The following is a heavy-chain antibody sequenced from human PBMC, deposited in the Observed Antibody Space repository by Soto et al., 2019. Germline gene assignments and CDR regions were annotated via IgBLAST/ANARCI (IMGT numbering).Heavy chain of an antibody. CDR1: RGSVNRYL. CDR3: ARDIGSFAYGEGY. CDR2: FYSSGTT. Sequence: SETLSLTSGSSRGSVNRYLGSGTRQPAGKGREWIGRFYSSGTTDYNPSLNSRATISVETSKNQFSLKLSSVTAADTAVYYCARDIGSFAYGEGYWGQG. D-gene: IGHD3-10*01. J-gene: IGHJ4*02. V-gene: IGHV4-4*07.